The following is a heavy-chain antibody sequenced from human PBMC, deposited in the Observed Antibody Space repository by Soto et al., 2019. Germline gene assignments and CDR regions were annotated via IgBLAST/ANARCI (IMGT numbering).Heavy chain of an antibody. CDR1: GYTFTSYD. Sequence: ASVKVSCKASGYTFTSYDINWVRQATGQGLEWMGWMNPNSGNTDYAQKLQGRVTMTTDTSTSTAYMELRSLRSDDTAVYYCARDSMIVVDPYYYYGMDVWGQGTTVTVS. D-gene: IGHD3-22*01. V-gene: IGHV1-8*01. J-gene: IGHJ6*02. CDR2: MNPNSGNT. CDR3: ARDSMIVVDPYYYYGMDV.